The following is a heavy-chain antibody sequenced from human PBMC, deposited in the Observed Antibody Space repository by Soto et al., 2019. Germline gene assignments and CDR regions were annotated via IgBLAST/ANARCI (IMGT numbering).Heavy chain of an antibody. J-gene: IGHJ4*02. CDR1: GFTFSSYS. Sequence: PGGSLRLSCAASGFTFSSYSMNWVRQAPEKGLEWVSSISSSSSYIYYADSVKGRFTISRDNAKNSLYLQMNSLRAEDTAVYYCASEFWILGYCSGGSCAIWGQGTLVTVSS. CDR2: ISSSSSYI. D-gene: IGHD2-15*01. V-gene: IGHV3-21*01. CDR3: ASEFWILGYCSGGSCAI.